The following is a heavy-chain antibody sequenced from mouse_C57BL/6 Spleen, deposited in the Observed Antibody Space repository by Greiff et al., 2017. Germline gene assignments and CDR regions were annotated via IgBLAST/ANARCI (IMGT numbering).Heavy chain of an antibody. Sequence: VQLQQSGAELVKPGASVKISCKASGYAFSSYWMNWVKQRPGKGLGWIGQIYTGEGDTNYNGKFKGQATLTADKSSSTAYMQLSSLTSEDSAVYFCARKGGSLLRYFDYWGQGTTLTVSS. CDR1: GYAFSSYW. CDR3: ARKGGSLLRYFDY. J-gene: IGHJ2*01. CDR2: IYTGEGDT. V-gene: IGHV1-80*01. D-gene: IGHD1-2*01.